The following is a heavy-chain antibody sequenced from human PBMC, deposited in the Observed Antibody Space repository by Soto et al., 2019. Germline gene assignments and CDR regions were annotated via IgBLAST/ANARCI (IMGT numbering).Heavy chain of an antibody. D-gene: IGHD2-8*01. Sequence: QVQLEESGPGLVKPSETLSLSCTVSGGSISGSPYYWGWIRQPPGKGLEWIGSFYYGATTYYHPSLKSRATISVDTSKNQFSLNLTSLTAADTAVYYCARASFWRYGGNMLYPGYVDVWGRGTLVTASS. CDR1: GGSISGSPYY. V-gene: IGHV4-39*01. CDR3: ARASFWRYGGNMLYPGYVDV. J-gene: IGHJ2*01. CDR2: FYYGATT.